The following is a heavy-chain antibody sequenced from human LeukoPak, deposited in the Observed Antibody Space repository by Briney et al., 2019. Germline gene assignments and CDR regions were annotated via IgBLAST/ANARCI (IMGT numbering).Heavy chain of an antibody. V-gene: IGHV1-18*01. CDR1: GYTFTSYG. D-gene: IGHD6-19*01. Sequence: ASVKVSCKASGYTFTSYGISWVRQAPGQGLEWMGWISAYNGNTNYAQKLQGRVTMTTDTSTSTAYMELRSLRSDDTAVYYCASSIAVAGTHAFDIWGQGTMVTVSS. CDR2: ISAYNGNT. CDR3: ASSIAVAGTHAFDI. J-gene: IGHJ3*02.